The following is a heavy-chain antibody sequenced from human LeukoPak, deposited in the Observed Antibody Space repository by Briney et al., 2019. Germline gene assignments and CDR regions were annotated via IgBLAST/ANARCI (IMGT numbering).Heavy chain of an antibody. J-gene: IGHJ4*02. CDR1: GFTFSSYE. CDR3: ARVRGYDFRFDY. V-gene: IGHV3-48*03. Sequence: PGGSLRLPCAASGFTFSSYEMNWVRQAPGKGLEWVSYISSSGSTIYYADSVKGRFTISRDNAKNSLYLQMNSLRAEDTAVYYCARVRGYDFRFDYWGQGTLVTVSS. D-gene: IGHD3-3*01. CDR2: ISSSGSTI.